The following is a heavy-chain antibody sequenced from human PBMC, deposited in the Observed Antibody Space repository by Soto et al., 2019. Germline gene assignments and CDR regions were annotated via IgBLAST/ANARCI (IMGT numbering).Heavy chain of an antibody. J-gene: IGHJ6*02. V-gene: IGHV1-24*01. CDR3: VTIPFTIFGVVTTRYGMDV. CDR2: FDPEDGET. CDR1: GYTLTELS. D-gene: IGHD3-3*01. Sequence: GASVKVSCKVSGYTLTELSMHWVRQAPGKGLEWMGGFDPEDGETIYAQKFQGRVTMTEDTSTDTAYMELSSLRSEDTAVYYCVTIPFTIFGVVTTRYGMDVWGQGTTVTVSS.